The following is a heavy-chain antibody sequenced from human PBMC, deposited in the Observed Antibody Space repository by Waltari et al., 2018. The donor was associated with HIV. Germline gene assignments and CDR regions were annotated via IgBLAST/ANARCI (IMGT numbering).Heavy chain of an antibody. CDR2: INTNTGNP. J-gene: IGHJ4*02. CDR1: GYTFTSYA. CDR3: ASGGSGSYPRELDY. Sequence: QVQLVQSGSELQKPGASVKVSCKASGYTFTSYAMNWVRQAPGQGLEWMGWINTNTGNPTYAPGFTGRFVFSLDTSVSTAYLQISSLKAEDTAVYYCASGGSGSYPRELDYWGQGTLVTVSS. D-gene: IGHD3-10*01. V-gene: IGHV7-4-1*02.